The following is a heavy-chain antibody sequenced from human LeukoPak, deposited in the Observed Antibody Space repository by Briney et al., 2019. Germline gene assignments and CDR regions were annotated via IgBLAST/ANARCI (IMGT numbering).Heavy chain of an antibody. D-gene: IGHD3-3*01. CDR2: IFYTGST. Sequence: PSETLSLTCTVSGGSISSSRYYWGWIRQSPGKGLEWIGSIFYTGSTYYSPSLKSRVTMPKGTSRNQFSLDLSSVTAADTAVYYCARRHLHDDFWSGDDWYFDLWGRGTLVTVSS. CDR1: GGSISSSRYY. CDR3: ARRHLHDDFWSGDDWYFDL. V-gene: IGHV4-39*01. J-gene: IGHJ2*01.